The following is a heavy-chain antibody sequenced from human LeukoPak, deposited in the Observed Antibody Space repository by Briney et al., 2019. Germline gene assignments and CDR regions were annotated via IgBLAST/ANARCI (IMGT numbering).Heavy chain of an antibody. CDR2: INYSGGT. D-gene: IGHD3-22*01. J-gene: IGHJ6*02. CDR3: ARYYYDSSGYSHGMDV. CDR1: GGSINSYY. V-gene: IGHV4-59*08. Sequence: PSETLSLTCIVSGGSINSYYWCWIRQPPGKGLEWIGHINYSGGTKYNPSLKSRVTISVDTPKDQFSLKLSSVTAADTAVYYCARYYYDSSGYSHGMDVWGQGTTVTVSS.